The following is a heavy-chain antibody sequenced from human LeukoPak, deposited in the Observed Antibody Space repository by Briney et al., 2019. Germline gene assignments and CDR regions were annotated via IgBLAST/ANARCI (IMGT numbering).Heavy chain of an antibody. V-gene: IGHV4-59*11. CDR2: ISYIGST. D-gene: IGHD3-22*01. CDR3: ASDSISMNAFDA. CDR1: GGSFTTHY. Sequence: SETLSLTCTVSGGSFTTHYWSWSRQPPGKGLEWIGYISYIGSTNYNPSLKSRVTISIDTSKNEVSLMLTSVTAADTAVYYCASDSISMNAFDAWGQGTMVTVSS. J-gene: IGHJ3*01.